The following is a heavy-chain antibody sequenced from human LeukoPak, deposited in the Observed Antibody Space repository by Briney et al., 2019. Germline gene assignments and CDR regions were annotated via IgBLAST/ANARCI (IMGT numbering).Heavy chain of an antibody. J-gene: IGHJ5*02. V-gene: IGHV3-23*01. CDR3: AKDQMAIFGVGPNTNWFDP. Sequence: LPGGSLRLSCAASGFTFSDYAMSWVRQAPGKGLEWVSVISGGSSGSTYYADSVTVRFTVSRDNSKNTVDLPMNSLRGEDTAVYYCAKDQMAIFGVGPNTNWFDPWGQGTLVTVSS. CDR2: ISGGSSGST. CDR1: GFTFSDYA. D-gene: IGHD3-3*01.